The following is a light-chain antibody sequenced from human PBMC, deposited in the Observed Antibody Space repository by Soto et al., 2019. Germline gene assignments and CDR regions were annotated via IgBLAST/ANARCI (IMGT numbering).Light chain of an antibody. Sequence: QLVLTQSSSASASLGSSVKLTCTLSSGHSGYIIAWHQQQPGKAPRYLMKVEGSGGYNKGSGIPERFSGSSSGADRYLTISTLQSEDEADYYCETWDSDTVVFAGGTKLTVL. CDR2: VEGSGGY. J-gene: IGLJ3*02. CDR3: ETWDSDTVV. CDR1: SGHSGYI. V-gene: IGLV4-60*03.